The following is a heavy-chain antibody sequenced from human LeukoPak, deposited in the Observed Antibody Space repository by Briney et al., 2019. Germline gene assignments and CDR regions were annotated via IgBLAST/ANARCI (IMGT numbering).Heavy chain of an antibody. Sequence: GGSLRLSCAASGFTFSSYEMNWVRQASGKGLEWVGRIRSKANSYATAYAAPVKGRFTISRDDSKNTAYLQMNSLKTEDTAVYYCTRHAPSYYGSGNDYWGQGTLVTVSS. CDR1: GFTFSSYE. J-gene: IGHJ4*02. D-gene: IGHD3-10*01. CDR2: IRSKANSYAT. CDR3: TRHAPSYYGSGNDY. V-gene: IGHV3-73*01.